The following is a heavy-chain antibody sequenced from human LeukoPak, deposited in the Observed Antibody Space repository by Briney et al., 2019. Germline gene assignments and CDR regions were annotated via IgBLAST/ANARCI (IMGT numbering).Heavy chain of an antibody. D-gene: IGHD3-10*01. CDR2: IHYSGST. J-gene: IGHJ4*02. V-gene: IGHV4-59*12. CDR3: ARELLWFGELLFDY. Sequence: PSETLSLTCTVSGGSMSDFYWSWIRQPPGKGLEWLGYIHYSGSTNYNPFFKSRGTISVDKSKSQFSLKLSSVTAADTAVYYCARELLWFGELLFDYWGQGTLVTVSS. CDR1: GGSMSDFY.